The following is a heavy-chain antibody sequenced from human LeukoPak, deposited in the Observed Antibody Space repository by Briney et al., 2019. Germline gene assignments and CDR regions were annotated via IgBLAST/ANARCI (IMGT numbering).Heavy chain of an antibody. CDR1: GFRVSGYD. Sequence: NPGGSLRLSCAASGFRVSGYDLNWIRQAPGKGLEWIAYISISSSNIHYADSVRGRFTISRDNAKNSLYLQMNSLRAEDMALYYCAKGKGEWFLYYFDYWGQGTLVTVSS. CDR2: ISISSSNI. CDR3: AKGKGEWFLYYFDY. D-gene: IGHD3-3*01. V-gene: IGHV3-11*05. J-gene: IGHJ4*02.